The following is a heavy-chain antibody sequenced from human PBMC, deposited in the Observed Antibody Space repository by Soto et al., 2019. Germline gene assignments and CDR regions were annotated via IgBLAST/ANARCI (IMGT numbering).Heavy chain of an antibody. CDR1: GGSVSCYY. J-gene: IGHJ4*02. CDR3: ARDSTEPVDGPMPLYFDY. Sequence: SETLSLTCSVSGGSVSCYYWSWIRQSAGKGLEWIGRTYITGDTNYNPSLKSRVTMSLDTSRNQLSLRLNSLIAADTAVYYFARDSTEPVDGPMPLYFDYWGQGTPVTVSS. D-gene: IGHD6-19*01. CDR2: TYITGDT. V-gene: IGHV4-4*07.